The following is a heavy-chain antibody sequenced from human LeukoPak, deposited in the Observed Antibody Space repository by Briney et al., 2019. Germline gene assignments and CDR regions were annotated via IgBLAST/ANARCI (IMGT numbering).Heavy chain of an antibody. CDR2: ISSSSSYI. V-gene: IGHV3-21*01. CDR3: ARDAGGNYYDSSPPP. CDR1: GITLSNYG. J-gene: IGHJ4*02. D-gene: IGHD3-22*01. Sequence: GGSLRLSCAVSGITLSNYGMSWVRQAPGKGLEWVSSISSSSSYIYYADSVKGRFTISRDNAKNSLYLQMNSLRAEDTAVYYCARDAGGNYYDSSPPPWGQGTLVTVSS.